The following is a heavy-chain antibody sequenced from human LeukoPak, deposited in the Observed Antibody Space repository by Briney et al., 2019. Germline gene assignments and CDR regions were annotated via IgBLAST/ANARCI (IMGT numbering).Heavy chain of an antibody. D-gene: IGHD3-22*01. CDR3: AHRKNYYDSSVFDN. Sequence: SGPTLLHPPHPLTLTCTFSGFSLHTRGVGVGWIRQPPGRALEWLALIYWDDDRRYSPSLKSRLTITKDTSKNQVVLTMTNMDPVDTATYFCAHRKNYYDSSVFDNWGQGTLVTVSS. V-gene: IGHV2-5*02. CDR2: IYWDDDR. CDR1: GFSLHTRGVG. J-gene: IGHJ4*02.